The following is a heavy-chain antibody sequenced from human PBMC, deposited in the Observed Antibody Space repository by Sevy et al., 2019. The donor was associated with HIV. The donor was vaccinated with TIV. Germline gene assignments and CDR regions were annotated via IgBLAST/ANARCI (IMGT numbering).Heavy chain of an antibody. CDR1: GFTFSNAW. J-gene: IGHJ4*02. D-gene: IGHD3-3*01. V-gene: IGHV3-15*01. CDR2: IKSKTDGGTT. Sequence: GGSLRLSCAASGFTFSNAWMSWVRQAPGKGLEWVGRIKSKTDGGTTDYAAPVKGRFTISRDDSKNTLYLQMNSLKTEDTAVYYCTTATYYDVWSGYYKQIFDYWGQGTLVTVSS. CDR3: TTATYYDVWSGYYKQIFDY.